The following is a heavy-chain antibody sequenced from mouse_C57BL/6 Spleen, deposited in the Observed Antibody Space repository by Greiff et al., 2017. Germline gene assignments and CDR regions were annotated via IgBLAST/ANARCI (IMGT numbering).Heavy chain of an antibody. V-gene: IGHV1-85*01. J-gene: IGHJ4*01. CDR3: ARLIGGAMDY. D-gene: IGHD2-14*01. Sequence: QVQLQQSGPELVKPGASVKLSCKASGYTFTSYDINWVKQRPGQGPEWIGWRYSRDGSTKYNEKFKGKATLTVDTSSSTEYLGRHSLASEDSSVYFCARLIGGAMDYWGQGTSVTVSS. CDR2: RYSRDGST. CDR1: GYTFTSYD.